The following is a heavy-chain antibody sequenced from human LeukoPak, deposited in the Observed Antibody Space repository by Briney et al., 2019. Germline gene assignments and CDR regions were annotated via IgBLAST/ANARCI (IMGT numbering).Heavy chain of an antibody. D-gene: IGHD3-10*01. CDR2: IKSKTDGGTT. Sequence: GGSLRLSCAVSGFTFSNAWMSWVRQAPGKGREWVGRIKSKTDGGTTDYAEPVRGRFTISRDDQKNTLYLQMNSLKTEDTAVYYCTTDRATSLSNYYGSGSYSIGFDYWGQGTVVTVSS. CDR1: GFTFSNAW. J-gene: IGHJ4*02. V-gene: IGHV3-15*01. CDR3: TTDRATSLSNYYGSGSYSIGFDY.